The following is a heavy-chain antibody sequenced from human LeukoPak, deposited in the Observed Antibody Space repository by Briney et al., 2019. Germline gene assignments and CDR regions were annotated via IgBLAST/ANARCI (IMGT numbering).Heavy chain of an antibody. Sequence: SETLSLTCSVSGGSVTSGGFYWGWLRQPPGKGPEWIATIYYTGSTYYNPSLQSRVTISIDTSKNQFSLRLTSVTATDTAVYHCARHSGSGSLSRPFDPWGQGTLVTVSS. J-gene: IGHJ5*02. CDR2: IYYTGST. CDR1: GGSVTSGGFY. D-gene: IGHD3-10*01. V-gene: IGHV4-39*01. CDR3: ARHSGSGSLSRPFDP.